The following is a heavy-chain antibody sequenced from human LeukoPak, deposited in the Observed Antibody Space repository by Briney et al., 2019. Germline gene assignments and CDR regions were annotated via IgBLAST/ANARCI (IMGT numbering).Heavy chain of an antibody. CDR1: GFTFSSYA. J-gene: IGHJ4*02. V-gene: IGHV3-23*01. CDR3: ARVHLYSYGTFDY. CDR2: ISSSGGST. Sequence: GGSLRLSCAASGFTFSSYAMSWVRQAPGKGLEWVSAISSSGGSTYYADSVKGRFTISRDNAKNSLYLQMNSLRAEDTAVYYCARVHLYSYGTFDYWGQGTLVTVSS. D-gene: IGHD5-18*01.